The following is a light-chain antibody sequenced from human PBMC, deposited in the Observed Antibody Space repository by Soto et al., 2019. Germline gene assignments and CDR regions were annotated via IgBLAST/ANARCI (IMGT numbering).Light chain of an antibody. CDR1: SSDVGTYDL. Sequence: QSALTQTASVSGSPGQSITISCTGTSSDVGTYDLVSWYQHHPGKAPKLMIYEGTKRPSGASNRFSGSKSGNTASLTISGLQAEDEADYYCSSYTSSNTWVFGGGTKVTVL. J-gene: IGLJ3*02. CDR2: EGT. V-gene: IGLV2-14*02. CDR3: SSYTSSNTWV.